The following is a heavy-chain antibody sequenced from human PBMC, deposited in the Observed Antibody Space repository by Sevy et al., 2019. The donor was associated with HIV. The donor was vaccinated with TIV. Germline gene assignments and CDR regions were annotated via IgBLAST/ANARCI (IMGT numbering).Heavy chain of an antibody. CDR1: GYIFTSYY. D-gene: IGHD3-10*01. V-gene: IGHV1-46*03. CDR2: INPNGGST. CDR3: ARDRGVTMVPQR. Sequence: ASVKVSCKASGYIFTSYYMHWVRQAPGQGLEWMGIINPNGGSTSYAQKFQGRVTMTRDTSTSTVYMELSSLRSEDTAAYYCARDRGVTMVPQRWGQGTLVTVSS. J-gene: IGHJ1*01.